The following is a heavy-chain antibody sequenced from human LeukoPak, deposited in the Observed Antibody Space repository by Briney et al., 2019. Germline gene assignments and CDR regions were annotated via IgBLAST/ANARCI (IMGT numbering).Heavy chain of an antibody. J-gene: IGHJ4*02. V-gene: IGHV3-23*01. CDR2: ISGGGDIT. CDR1: GFNFANHA. CDR3: AKGLPVWYYFDY. D-gene: IGHD2-2*01. Sequence: PGGSLRLSCAASGFNFANHAMSWVRQTPGKGLEWVSAISGGGDITYYADSVTGRFTISRDNSKDTLFLQMHSLRPGDTAVYYCAKGLPVWYYFDYWGQGTLVTVSS.